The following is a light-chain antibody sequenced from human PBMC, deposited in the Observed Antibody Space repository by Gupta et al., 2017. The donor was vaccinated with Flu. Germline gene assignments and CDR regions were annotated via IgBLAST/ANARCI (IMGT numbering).Light chain of an antibody. J-gene: IGKJ4*01. Sequence: EIVLTQSPGTLSLPPGEGVTLSCRASQSVSGNYFAWYQQKPGQAPSLLIYAVSSRAPGIPDRCSGSGSGTDFTLTISRLEPEDFAVYYCQQYGSSPLTFGRGTKVDIK. V-gene: IGKV3-20*01. CDR1: QSVSGNY. CDR2: AVS. CDR3: QQYGSSPLT.